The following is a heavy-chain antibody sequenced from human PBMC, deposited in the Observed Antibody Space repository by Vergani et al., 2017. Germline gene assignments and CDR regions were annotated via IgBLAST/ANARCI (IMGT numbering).Heavy chain of an antibody. CDR3: ATGGAEYFQH. CDR2: FDPEDGET. D-gene: IGHD3-10*01. Sequence: QVQLVQSGAEVKKPGSSVKVSCKASGGTFSSYAISWVRQAPGQGLEWMGGFDPEDGETIYAQKFQGRVTMTEDTSTDTAYMELSSLRSEDTAVYYCATGGAEYFQHWGQGNLVTVSS. CDR1: GGTFSSYA. J-gene: IGHJ1*01. V-gene: IGHV1-24*01.